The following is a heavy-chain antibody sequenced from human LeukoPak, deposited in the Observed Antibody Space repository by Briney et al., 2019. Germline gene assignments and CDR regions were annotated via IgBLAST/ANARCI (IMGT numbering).Heavy chain of an antibody. D-gene: IGHD3-10*01. CDR2: ISGSGGST. Sequence: GGSLRLSCAASGYTFNSYAMSWVRQAPGKGVEWVSAISGSGGSTYYADSVKGRFTISRDNSKNTLYLQMNSLRAEDTALYYCAKEPASGSCFDYWGQGTLVTVSS. V-gene: IGHV3-23*01. CDR3: AKEPASGSCFDY. CDR1: GYTFNSYA. J-gene: IGHJ4*02.